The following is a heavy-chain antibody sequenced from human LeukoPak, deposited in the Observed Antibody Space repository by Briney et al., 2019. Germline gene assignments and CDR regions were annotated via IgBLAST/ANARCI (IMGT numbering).Heavy chain of an antibody. J-gene: IGHJ6*04. CDR2: ISAYNGNT. D-gene: IGHD3-10*01. CDR1: GYTFTSYG. CDR3: ARVVRGSDYYYYGMDV. V-gene: IGHV1-18*04. Sequence: ASVKVSCKASGYTFTSYGIGWVRQAPGQGLEWMGWISAYNGNTNYAQKLQGRVTMTTDTSTSTAYMELRSLRSDDTAVYYCARVVRGSDYYYYGMDVWGKGTTVTVSS.